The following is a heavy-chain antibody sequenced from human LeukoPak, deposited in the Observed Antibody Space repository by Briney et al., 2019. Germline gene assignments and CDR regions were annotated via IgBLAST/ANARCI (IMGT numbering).Heavy chain of an antibody. CDR2: ISGSGHST. V-gene: IGHV3-23*01. J-gene: IGHJ4*02. CDR1: GFTVSSNY. CDR3: AKEGIAGDFDY. D-gene: IGHD6-13*01. Sequence: GGSLRLSCAAPGFTVSSNYMSWVRQAPGKGLEWVSAISGSGHSTYYADSVKGRFTISRDNSKNTLYLQMNSLRAEDTAVYYCAKEGIAGDFDYWGQGTLVTVSS.